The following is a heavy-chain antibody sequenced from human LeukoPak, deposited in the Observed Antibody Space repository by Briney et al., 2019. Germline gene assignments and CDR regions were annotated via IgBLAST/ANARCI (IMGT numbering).Heavy chain of an antibody. CDR2: INHSGST. Sequence: SETLSLTCAVYGGSFSGYYWSWIRQPPGKGLEWVGEINHSGSTNYNPSLKSRVNISVDTSKNQFSLKLSSVTAEDTAVYYCARDAHLPIWSGYWFDPWGQGTLVTVSS. CDR3: ARDAHLPIWSGYWFDP. D-gene: IGHD3-3*01. CDR1: GGSFSGYY. J-gene: IGHJ5*02. V-gene: IGHV4-34*01.